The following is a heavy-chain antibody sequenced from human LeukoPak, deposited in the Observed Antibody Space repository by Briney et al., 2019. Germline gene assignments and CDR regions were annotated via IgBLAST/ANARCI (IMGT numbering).Heavy chain of an antibody. Sequence: PGGSLRLSCVASGFIFNNYAMNWVRQAPGKGLEWVSLIIGSSGTTFYADSVKGRFTISRDKSKSTLYLQMNSLRAEDTAVYYCTTAQYGSGSRWGQGTLVTVSS. CDR1: GFIFNNYA. D-gene: IGHD3-10*01. V-gene: IGHV3-23*01. J-gene: IGHJ4*02. CDR3: TTAQYGSGSR. CDR2: IIGSSGTT.